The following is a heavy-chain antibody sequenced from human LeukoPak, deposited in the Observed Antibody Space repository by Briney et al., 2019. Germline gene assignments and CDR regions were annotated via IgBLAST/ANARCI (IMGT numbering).Heavy chain of an antibody. CDR1: GFTFSNYG. D-gene: IGHD4-23*01. CDR3: AKSTVVVLLDS. Sequence: GGSLRLSCAASGFTFSNYGMSWVRQAPGKGLEWVSAISLSGGNTYYADSVKGRFTISKDNSKNTLYLQMNSLRADDTAFYHCAKSTVVVLLDSWGQGTLVTVSS. J-gene: IGHJ4*02. CDR2: ISLSGGNT. V-gene: IGHV3-23*01.